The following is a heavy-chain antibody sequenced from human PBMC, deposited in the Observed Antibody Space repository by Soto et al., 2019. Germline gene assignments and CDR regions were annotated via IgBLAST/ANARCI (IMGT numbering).Heavy chain of an antibody. D-gene: IGHD3-3*01. CDR2: IYYSGST. CDR3: ARDSYDFWSGPPHYYYGMDV. CDR1: GGSISSGGYY. J-gene: IGHJ6*02. Sequence: PSETLSLTCTVSGGSISSGGYYWSWIRQHPGKGLEWIGYIYYSGSTYYNPSLKSRVTISVDTSKNQFSLKLSSVTAADTAGYYCARDSYDFWSGPPHYYYGMDVWGQGTTVTVSS. V-gene: IGHV4-31*03.